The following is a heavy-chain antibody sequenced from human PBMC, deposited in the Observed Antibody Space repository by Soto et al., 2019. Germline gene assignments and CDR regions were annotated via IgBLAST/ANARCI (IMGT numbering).Heavy chain of an antibody. V-gene: IGHV4-30-4*08. J-gene: IGHJ6*02. CDR3: AREDDGGDRDYYGLDV. Sequence: QVQLQQSGPGLVKPSQTLSLTCTVSGGSISGDYYHWTWIRQSPGKGLEWIGYIHFSGSVLYNPSFKSRPTISVDTSKNQFFLRLRSVTAADTAVYFCAREDDGGDRDYYGLDVWGQGTTVTVSS. D-gene: IGHD2-21*02. CDR1: GGSISGDYYH. CDR2: IHFSGSV.